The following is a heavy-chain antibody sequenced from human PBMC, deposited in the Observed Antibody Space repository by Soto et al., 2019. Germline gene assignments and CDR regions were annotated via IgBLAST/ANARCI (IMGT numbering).Heavy chain of an antibody. Sequence: QVQLVESGGGLVKPGGSLRLSCAASGFTFSYYYMTWIRQAPGKGLEWVSYISFSGSTIYYADSVKGRFTFFRDNARNLLYLQINSRGGEDTAVYYCARLGKFDYWGQGTLVTVSS. CDR3: ARLGKFDY. CDR1: GFTFSYYY. J-gene: IGHJ4*02. CDR2: ISFSGSTI. V-gene: IGHV3-11*01. D-gene: IGHD6-13*01.